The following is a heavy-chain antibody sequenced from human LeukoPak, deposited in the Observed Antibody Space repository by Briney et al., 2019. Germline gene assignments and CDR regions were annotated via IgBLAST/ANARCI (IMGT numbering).Heavy chain of an antibody. J-gene: IGHJ6*02. CDR1: GGSFSGYY. Sequence: SETLSLTCAVYGGSFSGYYWSWIRQPPGKGLEWIGEINHSGSTNYNPSLKSRVTISVDTSKSQFSLKLSSVTAADTAVYYCASLGGSYYGYYYYYGMDVWGQGTTVTVSS. V-gene: IGHV4-34*01. D-gene: IGHD1-26*01. CDR3: ASLGGSYYGYYYYYGMDV. CDR2: INHSGST.